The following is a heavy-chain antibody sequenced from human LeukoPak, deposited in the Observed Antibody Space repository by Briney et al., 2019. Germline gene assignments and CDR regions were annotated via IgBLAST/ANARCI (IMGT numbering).Heavy chain of an antibody. D-gene: IGHD3-22*01. J-gene: IGHJ4*02. V-gene: IGHV4-59*01. Sequence: PSETPSLTCTVSGGSISSYYWSWIRQPPGKGLEWIGYIYYSGSTNYNPSLKSRVTISVDTSKNQFSLKLSSVTAADTAVYYCARLGYYYDSSGYQYFDYWGQGTLVTVSS. CDR3: ARLGYYYDSSGYQYFDY. CDR1: GGSISSYY. CDR2: IYYSGST.